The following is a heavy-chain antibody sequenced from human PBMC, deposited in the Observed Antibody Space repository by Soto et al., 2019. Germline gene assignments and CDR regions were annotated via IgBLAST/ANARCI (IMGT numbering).Heavy chain of an antibody. D-gene: IGHD3-10*01. V-gene: IGHV3-33*01. Sequence: QVQLVESGGGVVQPGRSLRLSCAASGFTFSSYGMHWVRQAPGKGLEWVAVIWYDGSNKYYADSVKGRFTISRDNYKNTLYLQMNSLRAEDTAVYYCARDRSGSPSWFDPWGQGTLVTVSS. CDR2: IWYDGSNK. CDR3: ARDRSGSPSWFDP. CDR1: GFTFSSYG. J-gene: IGHJ5*02.